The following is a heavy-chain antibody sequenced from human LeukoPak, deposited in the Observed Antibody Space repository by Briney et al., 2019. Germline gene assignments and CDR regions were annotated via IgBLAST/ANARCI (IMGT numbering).Heavy chain of an antibody. V-gene: IGHV3-48*03. D-gene: IGHD1-14*01. CDR3: ARDSRYSYFDY. CDR2: ISSGGHTI. J-gene: IGHJ4*02. CDR1: RFTFNTYE. Sequence: GGSLRLSCATSRFTFNTYEMNWVRQAPGKGLEWVSYISSGGHTIYYADSVKGRFTISRDNGKNSLFLQMKSLRAEDTAVYYCARDSRYSYFDYWGQGILVTVSS.